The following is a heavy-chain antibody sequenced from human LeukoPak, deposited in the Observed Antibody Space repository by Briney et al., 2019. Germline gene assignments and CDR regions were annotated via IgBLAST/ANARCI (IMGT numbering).Heavy chain of an antibody. D-gene: IGHD6-25*01. CDR2: INPSGGST. CDR3: ARDRSGRHFDL. J-gene: IGHJ2*01. CDR1: GYNFISYY. Sequence: GASVKVSCKASGYNFISYYMHWVRQAPGQGLEWMGIINPSGGSTSYAQKFQDRVTMTRDTSISTAYMELSRLRSDDTAVYYCARDRSGRHFDLWGRGTLVTVSS. V-gene: IGHV1-46*01.